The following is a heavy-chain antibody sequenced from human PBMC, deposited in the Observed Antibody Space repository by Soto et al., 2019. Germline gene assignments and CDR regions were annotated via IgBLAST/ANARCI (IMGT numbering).Heavy chain of an antibody. Sequence: PGGSLRLSCAASGFTFSSYAMSWVRQAPGKGLEWVSAISGSGGSTYYADSVKGRFTISRDNSKNTLYLQMNSLRAEDTAVYYCAKIDDCSGGSCYEGYYYYGMDVWGQGTTVTVSS. D-gene: IGHD2-15*01. J-gene: IGHJ6*02. V-gene: IGHV3-23*01. CDR2: ISGSGGST. CDR3: AKIDDCSGGSCYEGYYYYGMDV. CDR1: GFTFSSYA.